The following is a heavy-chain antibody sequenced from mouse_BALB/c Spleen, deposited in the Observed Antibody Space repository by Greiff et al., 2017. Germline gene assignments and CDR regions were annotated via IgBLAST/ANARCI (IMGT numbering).Heavy chain of an antibody. D-gene: IGHD1-1*02. CDR1: GYSITSGYY. CDR3: ARAGGGTWYFDV. J-gene: IGHJ1*01. V-gene: IGHV3-6*02. CDR2: ISYDGSN. Sequence: ESGPGLVKPSQSLSLTCSVTGYSITSGYYWNWIRQFPGNKLEWMDYISYDGSNNYNPSLKNRITITSDTSKNQFFLKLNLVTTEDTATYCCARAGGGTWYFDVWGAGTTVTVSS.